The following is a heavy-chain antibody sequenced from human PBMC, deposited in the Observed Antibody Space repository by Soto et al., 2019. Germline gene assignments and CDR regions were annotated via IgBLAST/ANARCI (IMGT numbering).Heavy chain of an antibody. D-gene: IGHD1-1*01. Sequence: GGSLRLSCAASGFTFINYAMHWVRQAPGKGLEWVALTSYDGNNEYYTDSVKGRFTISRDNSKNTLFLQMNSPRPEDTAVYYCAKDKGVFNWATSYFDYWGQGALVTVSS. J-gene: IGHJ4*02. CDR2: TSYDGNNE. V-gene: IGHV3-30*18. CDR3: AKDKGVFNWATSYFDY. CDR1: GFTFINYA.